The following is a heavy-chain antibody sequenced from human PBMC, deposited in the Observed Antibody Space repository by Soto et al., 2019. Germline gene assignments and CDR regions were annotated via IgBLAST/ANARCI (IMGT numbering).Heavy chain of an antibody. D-gene: IGHD3-10*01. CDR1: GGSISSSSYY. CDR3: ASYGSGSYYQIDY. J-gene: IGHJ4*02. CDR2: IYYSGST. Sequence: QLQLQESGPGLVKPSETLSLTCTVSGGSISSSSYYWGWIRQPPGKGLEWIGSIYYSGSTYYNPSLKSRVTISVDTSKNQFSLKLSSVTAADTAVYYCASYGSGSYYQIDYWGQGTLVTVSS. V-gene: IGHV4-39*01.